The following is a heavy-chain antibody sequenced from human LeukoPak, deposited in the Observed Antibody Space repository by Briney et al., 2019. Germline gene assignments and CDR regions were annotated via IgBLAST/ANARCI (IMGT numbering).Heavy chain of an antibody. D-gene: IGHD3-10*01. CDR2: INHGGRT. Sequence: PSETLSPTCAVYGGSFSGYSWSWIRQPPGKGLEWIGEINHGGRTSYNPSLKSRLTMSVDTSKSQFSLRLSSVTAADTAVYYCARGGITMVRGVTVAYYFDYWGQGALLTVSS. CDR3: ARGGITMVRGVTVAYYFDY. V-gene: IGHV4-34*01. CDR1: GGSFSGYS. J-gene: IGHJ4*02.